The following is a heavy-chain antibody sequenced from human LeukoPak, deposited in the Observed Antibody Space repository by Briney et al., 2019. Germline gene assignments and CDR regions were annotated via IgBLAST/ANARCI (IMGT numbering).Heavy chain of an antibody. V-gene: IGHV1-2*02. CDR2: INPNSGGT. J-gene: IGHJ4*02. CDR3: AREGGSTSCYDY. CDR1: EYTFTGYY. D-gene: IGHD2-2*01. Sequence: ASVKVSCKASEYTFTGYYMHWVRQAPGQGLEWMGWINPNSGGTNYAQKFQGRVTMTRDTSISTAYMGLSRLRSDDTAVYYCAREGGSTSCYDYWGQGTLVTVSS.